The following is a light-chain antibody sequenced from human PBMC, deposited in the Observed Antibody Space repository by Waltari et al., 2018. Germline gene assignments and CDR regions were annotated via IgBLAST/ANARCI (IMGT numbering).Light chain of an antibody. CDR1: SSDVGSYNL. CDR2: EGS. V-gene: IGLV2-23*01. J-gene: IGLJ3*02. CDR3: CSYAGSSTWV. Sequence: QPALTPPASVSGSPGQSITVSCPGTSSDVGSYNLVSWYQQHPGKAPKLIIYEGSKRPSGVSNRFSGSKSGNTASLTISGLQAEDEADYYCCSYAGSSTWVFGGGTKLTVL.